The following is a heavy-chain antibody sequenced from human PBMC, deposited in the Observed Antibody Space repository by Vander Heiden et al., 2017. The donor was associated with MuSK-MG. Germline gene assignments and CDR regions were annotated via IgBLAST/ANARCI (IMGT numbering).Heavy chain of an antibody. CDR2: IYYSGST. D-gene: IGHD3-3*01. V-gene: IGHV4-59*01. J-gene: IGHJ3*02. Sequence: QVQLQESGPGLVKPSETLSLTCTVSGGSISSYYWSWIRQPPGKGLEWIGYIYYSGSTNYTPSVKSRVTISVDTSKNQFSLKLSSVTAADTAVYYCARGYYDFWSGHRGDAFDIWGQGTMVTVSS. CDR3: ARGYYDFWSGHRGDAFDI. CDR1: GGSISSYY.